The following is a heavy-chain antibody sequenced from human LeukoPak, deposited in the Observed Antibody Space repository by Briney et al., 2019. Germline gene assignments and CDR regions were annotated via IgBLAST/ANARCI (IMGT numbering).Heavy chain of an antibody. D-gene: IGHD3-22*01. CDR1: GFTFSSYG. J-gene: IGHJ3*02. Sequence: GGSLRLSCAASGFTFSSYGMHWVRQAPGKGLEWVAFIAYEGSNKYYADSVKGRFTISRDNSKNTLNLQMNSLRAEDTAVYYCAKGKDYYDSSGYYYTYAFDIWGQGTMVTVSS. CDR3: AKGKDYYDSSGYYYTYAFDI. V-gene: IGHV3-30*18. CDR2: IAYEGSNK.